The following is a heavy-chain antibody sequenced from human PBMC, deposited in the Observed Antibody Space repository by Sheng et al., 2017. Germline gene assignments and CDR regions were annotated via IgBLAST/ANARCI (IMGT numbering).Heavy chain of an antibody. CDR3: ARLARSGTGIDAFHI. CDR1: GYSISSGYY. CDR2: FYHSGSA. V-gene: IGHV4-38-2*02. D-gene: IGHD2-15*01. J-gene: IGHJ3*02. Sequence: QVQLRESGPGLVKPSETLSLTCTVSGYSISSGYYWGWILQPPGKGLEWIGSFYHSGSAYYNPSLKSRVTKSIDTSKNQISLNLTSVTAADTAVYYCARLARSGTGIDAFHIWGQGTMVTVSS.